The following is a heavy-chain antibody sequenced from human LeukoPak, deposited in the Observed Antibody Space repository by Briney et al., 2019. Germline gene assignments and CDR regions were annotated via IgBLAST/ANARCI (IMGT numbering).Heavy chain of an antibody. V-gene: IGHV1-18*01. CDR2: ISAYNGNT. Sequence: EASVKVSCKASGYTFTSYGISWVRQAPGQGLEWMGWISAYNGNTNYAQKLQGRVTMTTDTSTSTAYMELRSLRSDDTAVYYCARDQHDYYFYYMDVWGKGTTVTVSS. J-gene: IGHJ6*03. CDR1: GYTFTSYG. CDR3: ARDQHDYYFYYMDV.